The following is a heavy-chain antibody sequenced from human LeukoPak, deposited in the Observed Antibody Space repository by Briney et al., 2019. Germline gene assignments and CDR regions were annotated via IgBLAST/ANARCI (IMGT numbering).Heavy chain of an antibody. CDR1: GFTFSDYY. J-gene: IGHJ4*02. CDR2: ISSSGS. CDR3: ARTTGSFGPVAL. V-gene: IGHV3-11*06. D-gene: IGHD1-14*01. Sequence: PGGSLRLSCAASGFTFSDYYMHWIRQAPGKGLEWVLYISSSGSYTHADSVKGRFTISRDNAKNSLYLQMNSLRAEDTALYYCARTTGSFGPVALWGQGTLVTVSS.